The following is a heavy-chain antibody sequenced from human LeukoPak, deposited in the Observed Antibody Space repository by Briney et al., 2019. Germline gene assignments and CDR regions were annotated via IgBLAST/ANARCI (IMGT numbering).Heavy chain of an antibody. CDR3: ARDFFKGYDSSGSNWFDP. Sequence: GGSLRLSCAASGFTFSDYYMSWIRQAPGKGLEWVSYISSSGSTIYYADSVKGRFTISRDNAKNSLYLQMNSLRAENTAVYYCARDFFKGYDSSGSNWFDPWGQGTLVTVSS. CDR1: GFTFSDYY. V-gene: IGHV3-11*01. D-gene: IGHD3-22*01. CDR2: ISSSGSTI. J-gene: IGHJ5*02.